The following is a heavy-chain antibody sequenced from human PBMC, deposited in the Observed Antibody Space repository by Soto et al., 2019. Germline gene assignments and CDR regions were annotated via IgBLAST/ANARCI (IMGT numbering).Heavy chain of an antibody. D-gene: IGHD4-4*01. J-gene: IGHJ5*02. CDR3: ARAMTTVTTQGLDWFDP. CDR2: INPNSGGT. Sequence: QVQLVQSGAEVKKPGASVKVSCKASGYTFTGYYMHWVRQAPGQGLEWMGWINPNSGGTNYAQKFQGRVTMTRDTSISTAYMELSRLRSDDTAVYYCARAMTTVTTQGLDWFDPWGQGTLVTVSS. CDR1: GYTFTGYY. V-gene: IGHV1-2*02.